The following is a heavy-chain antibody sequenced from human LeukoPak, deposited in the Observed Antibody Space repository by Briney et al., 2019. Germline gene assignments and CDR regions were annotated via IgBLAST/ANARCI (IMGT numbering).Heavy chain of an antibody. D-gene: IGHD1-26*01. V-gene: IGHV3-30*04. CDR3: ARGGHSGSYSDYYYYYGMDV. J-gene: IGHJ6*02. CDR2: ISYDGSNK. Sequence: KGLEWVAVISYDGSNKYYADSVKGRFTISRDNSKNTLYLQMNSLRAEDTAVYYCARGGHSGSYSDYYYYYGMDVWGQGTTVTVSS.